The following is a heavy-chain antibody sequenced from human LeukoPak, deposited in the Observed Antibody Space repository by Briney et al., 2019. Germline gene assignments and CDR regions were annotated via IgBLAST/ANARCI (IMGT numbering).Heavy chain of an antibody. Sequence: SETLSLTCTVSGGSISSYYWSWIRQPPGKGLEWIGSIYYSGSTNYNPSLKSRVTISVDTSKNQFSLKLSSVTAADTAVYYCARVVVVVAAHTNWFDPWGQGTLVTVSS. CDR1: GGSISSYY. CDR3: ARVVVVVAAHTNWFDP. D-gene: IGHD2-15*01. V-gene: IGHV4-59*01. CDR2: IYYSGST. J-gene: IGHJ5*02.